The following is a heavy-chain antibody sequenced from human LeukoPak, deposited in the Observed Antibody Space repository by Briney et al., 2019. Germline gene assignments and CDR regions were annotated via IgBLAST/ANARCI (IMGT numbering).Heavy chain of an antibody. Sequence: GGSLRLSCAASGFTVSSNYMSWVRQAPGKGLEWVSVIYAGGSTYYADSVKGRFTISRDNSKNTLYLQMNSLRAEDTAVYYCASTQRGDYFDYWGQGTLVTVSS. V-gene: IGHV3-66*01. CDR3: ASTQRGDYFDY. CDR1: GFTVSSNY. CDR2: IYAGGST. D-gene: IGHD2-15*01. J-gene: IGHJ4*02.